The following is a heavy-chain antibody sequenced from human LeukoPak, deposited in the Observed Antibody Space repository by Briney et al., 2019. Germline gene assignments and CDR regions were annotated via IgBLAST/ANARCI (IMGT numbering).Heavy chain of an antibody. Sequence: GVSLRLSCAASGFTFSSYAMSWVRQAPGKGLEWVSAISGSGGSTYYADSVKGRFTISRDNSKNTLYLQMNSLRAEDTAVYYCAKPLGSSIAGYWGQGTLVTVSS. CDR3: AKPLGSSIAGY. CDR2: ISGSGGST. J-gene: IGHJ4*02. V-gene: IGHV3-23*01. D-gene: IGHD6-6*01. CDR1: GFTFSSYA.